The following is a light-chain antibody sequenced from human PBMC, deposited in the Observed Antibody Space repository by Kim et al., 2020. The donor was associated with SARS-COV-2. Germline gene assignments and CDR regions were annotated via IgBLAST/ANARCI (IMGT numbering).Light chain of an antibody. CDR3: AAWDDSLNGYV. Sequence: QSVLTQPPSASGTSGQRVTISCSGSSSNIGGNSVNWYQKVPGTAPKLLIYRNSQRPSWVSDRFSGSKSGTSASLAISGLQSEDEADYYCAAWDDSLNGYVFASGTKVTVL. V-gene: IGLV1-44*01. CDR1: SSNIGGNS. J-gene: IGLJ1*01. CDR2: RNS.